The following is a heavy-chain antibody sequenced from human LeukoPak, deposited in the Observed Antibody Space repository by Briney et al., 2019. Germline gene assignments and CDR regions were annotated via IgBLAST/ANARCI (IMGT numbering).Heavy chain of an antibody. CDR3: AKSGIVATPFDY. J-gene: IGHJ4*02. CDR2: ISYDGSNK. CDR1: GFTFSSYG. V-gene: IGHV3-30*18. D-gene: IGHD5-12*01. Sequence: PGGSLRLSCAASGFTFSSYGMHWVRQAPGKGLEWVAVISYDGSNKYYADSVKGRFTISRDNSKNTLYLQMNSLRAEDTAVYYCAKSGIVATPFDYWGQGTLVTVSS.